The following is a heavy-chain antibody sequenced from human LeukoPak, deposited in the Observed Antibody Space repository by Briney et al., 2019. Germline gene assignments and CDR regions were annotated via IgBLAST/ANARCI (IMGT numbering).Heavy chain of an antibody. CDR1: GXTFSDYY. Sequence: GGSLRLSCAASGXTFSDYYMSWIRQAPGKGLEWVSYTSSSSSYTNYADSVKGRFTISRDNAKNSLYLQMNSLRAEDTAVYYCARSAAAAGFFDYWGQGSLVTVSS. V-gene: IGHV3-11*03. CDR3: ARSAAAAGFFDY. CDR2: TSSSSSYT. D-gene: IGHD6-13*01. J-gene: IGHJ4*02.